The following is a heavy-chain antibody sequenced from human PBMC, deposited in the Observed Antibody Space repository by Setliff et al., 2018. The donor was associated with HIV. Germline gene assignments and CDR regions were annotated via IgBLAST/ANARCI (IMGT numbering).Heavy chain of an antibody. D-gene: IGHD6-19*01. Sequence: KPSETLSLTCAVYGGSFSGYYWSWIRQPPGKGLEWIGEVTHSGRTNYNPSLESRVTTSVDTSKEQFSLRLTSVTAADTAVHYCARGVRDNSGWSSYYFDYWGQGTLVTVSS. CDR3: ARGVRDNSGWSSYYFDY. J-gene: IGHJ4*02. V-gene: IGHV4-34*01. CDR2: VTHSGRT. CDR1: GGSFSGYY.